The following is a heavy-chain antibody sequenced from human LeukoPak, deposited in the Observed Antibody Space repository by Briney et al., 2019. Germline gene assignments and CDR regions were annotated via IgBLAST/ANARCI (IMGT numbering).Heavy chain of an antibody. V-gene: IGHV3-11*06. Sequence: GGSLRLSCAASGFTFSDYYMSWIRQAPGKGLEWVSYISSSSSYTNYADSVKGRFTISRDNAKNSLYLQMNSLRAEDTAVYYCARDLPLDAFDIWGQGTMVTVSS. CDR1: GFTFSDYY. CDR3: ARDLPLDAFDI. J-gene: IGHJ3*02. CDR2: ISSSSSYT.